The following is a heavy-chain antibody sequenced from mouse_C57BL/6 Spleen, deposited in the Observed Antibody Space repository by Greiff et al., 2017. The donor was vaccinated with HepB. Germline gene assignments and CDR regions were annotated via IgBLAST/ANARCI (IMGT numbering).Heavy chain of an antibody. CDR1: GFTFSSYA. J-gene: IGHJ3*01. Sequence: DVMLVESGEGLVKPGGSLKLSCAASGFTFSSYAMSWVRQTPEKRLEWVAYISSGGDYIYYADTVKGRFTISRDNARNTLYLQMSSLKSEDTAMYYCTRGIGGFAYWGQGTLVTVSA. CDR2: ISSGGDYI. V-gene: IGHV5-9-1*02. CDR3: TRGIGGFAY.